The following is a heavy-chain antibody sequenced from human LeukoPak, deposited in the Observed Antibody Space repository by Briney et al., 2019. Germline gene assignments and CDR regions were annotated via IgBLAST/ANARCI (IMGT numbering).Heavy chain of an antibody. V-gene: IGHV3-9*03. D-gene: IGHD1-7*01. Sequence: GRSLRLSCAASGFTFDDYAMHWVRQAPGKGLEWVSGISWNSGSIGYADSVKGRFTISRDNAKNSLYLQMNSLRAEDMALYYCAKASYNLNYLLSRWGQGTLVTVSS. CDR2: ISWNSGSI. CDR1: GFTFDDYA. CDR3: AKASYNLNYLLSR. J-gene: IGHJ4*02.